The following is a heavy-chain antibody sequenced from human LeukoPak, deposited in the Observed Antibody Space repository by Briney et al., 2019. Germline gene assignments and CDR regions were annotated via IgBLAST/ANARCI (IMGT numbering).Heavy chain of an antibody. Sequence: GESLKISCQGSGYSFSTYWIGWVRQMPGKGLEWMGIIYPGDSDTRYSLSFQGQVTISADKSIGTAYLQWSSLKASDTAMYYCARRLSGGECFDSWGQGTLVTVSS. CDR3: ARRLSGGECFDS. V-gene: IGHV5-51*01. CDR1: GYSFSTYW. J-gene: IGHJ4*02. D-gene: IGHD3-16*01. CDR2: IYPGDSDT.